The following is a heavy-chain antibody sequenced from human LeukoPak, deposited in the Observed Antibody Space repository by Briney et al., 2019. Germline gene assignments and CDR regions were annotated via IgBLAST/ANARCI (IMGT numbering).Heavy chain of an antibody. J-gene: IGHJ6*04. CDR2: IRSKAYGGTT. D-gene: IGHD2-2*03. CDR3: TRDPGINPGYCSSTSCYYDYYYGTDV. Sequence: GGSLRLSCTASGFTFGDYAMSWVRQAPGKGLEWVGFIRSKAYGGTTEYAASVKGRFTISRDDSKSIAYLQMNSLKTEDTAVYYCTRDPGINPGYCSSTSCYYDYYYGTDVWGKGTTVTVSS. V-gene: IGHV3-49*04. CDR1: GFTFGDYA.